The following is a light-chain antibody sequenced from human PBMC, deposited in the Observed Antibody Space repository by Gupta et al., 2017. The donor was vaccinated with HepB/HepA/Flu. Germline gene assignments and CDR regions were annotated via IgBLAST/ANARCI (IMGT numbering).Light chain of an antibody. V-gene: IGLV2-14*03. Sequence: SALTQPASVSGSPGPSITISCTGTSSDVGGYNYVSWYQQPPGKAPNLMIYDVNNRPSGVSNRFSGSKFGNTASLTIAGLQAEDEADYYCSSYTSSSTLVVFGGGTKLTVL. CDR3: SSYTSSSTLVV. J-gene: IGLJ2*01. CDR2: DVN. CDR1: SSDVGGYNY.